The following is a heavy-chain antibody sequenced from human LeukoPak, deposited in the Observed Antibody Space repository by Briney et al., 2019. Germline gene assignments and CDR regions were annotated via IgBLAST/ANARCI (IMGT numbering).Heavy chain of an antibody. D-gene: IGHD4-23*01. Sequence: PSETLSLTCTVSGGSISSGGYYWSWIRQHPGKGLEWIGYIYYSGSTYYNPSLKSRVTISVDTSKNQFSLKLSSVTAADTAVYYCARRGVVRYHLFDPWGQGTLVTVSS. V-gene: IGHV4-31*03. J-gene: IGHJ5*02. CDR2: IYYSGST. CDR3: ARRGVVRYHLFDP. CDR1: GGSISSGGYY.